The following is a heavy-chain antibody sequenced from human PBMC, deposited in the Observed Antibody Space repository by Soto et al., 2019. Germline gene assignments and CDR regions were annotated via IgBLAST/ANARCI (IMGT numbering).Heavy chain of an antibody. CDR3: AGEWVGSSWYGGWFDP. V-gene: IGHV1-69*06. J-gene: IGHJ5*02. D-gene: IGHD6-13*01. CDR2: IIPIFGTA. CDR1: GGTFSSYA. Sequence: SVKVSCKASGGTFSSYAISWVRQAPGQGLEWMGGIIPIFGTANYAQKFQGRVTITADKSTSTAYMELSSLRSEDTAVYYCAGEWVGSSWYGGWFDPWGQGTLVTVSS.